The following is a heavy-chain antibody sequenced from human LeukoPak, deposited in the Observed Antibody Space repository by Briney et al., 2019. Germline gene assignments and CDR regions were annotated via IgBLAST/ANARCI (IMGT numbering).Heavy chain of an antibody. CDR3: AKTRIAAAGTKAAFDI. CDR1: GASISSSSYY. J-gene: IGHJ3*02. V-gene: IGHV4-39*07. D-gene: IGHD6-13*01. CDR2: IYYSGST. Sequence: SETLSLTCTVSGASISSSSYYWGWIRQPPGKGLEWIGSIYYSGSTYYNPSLKSRVTISVDTSKNQFSLKLSSVTAADTAVYYCAKTRIAAAGTKAAFDIWGQGTMVTVSS.